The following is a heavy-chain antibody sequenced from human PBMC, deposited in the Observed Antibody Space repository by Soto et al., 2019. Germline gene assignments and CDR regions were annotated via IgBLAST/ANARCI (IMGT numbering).Heavy chain of an antibody. CDR1: GGSISSGGYY. D-gene: IGHD2-15*01. CDR3: ARVADPRYYYFEY. Sequence: SETLSLTCTVSGGSISSGGYYWSWIRQHPGKGLEWIGYIYYSGSTYYNPSLKSRVTISVDTSKNQFSLRLSSVTAADTAVYYCARVADPRYYYFEYWGQGTLVTVSS. V-gene: IGHV4-31*03. CDR2: IYYSGST. J-gene: IGHJ4*02.